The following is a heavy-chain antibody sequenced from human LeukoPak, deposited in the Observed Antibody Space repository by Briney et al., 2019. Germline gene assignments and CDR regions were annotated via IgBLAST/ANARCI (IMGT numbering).Heavy chain of an antibody. CDR1: GFTFSRYG. Sequence: GGSLRLSCAASGFTFSRYGMHWVRQAPGKGLEWVAVISYDASNKYYADSVKGRFTISRDNSKNTLYLQMNSLRAEDTAVYYCAKNYDGVLRYSWDPWGQGTLVTVSS. V-gene: IGHV3-30*18. CDR2: ISYDASNK. J-gene: IGHJ5*02. D-gene: IGHD3-9*01. CDR3: AKNYDGVLRYSWDP.